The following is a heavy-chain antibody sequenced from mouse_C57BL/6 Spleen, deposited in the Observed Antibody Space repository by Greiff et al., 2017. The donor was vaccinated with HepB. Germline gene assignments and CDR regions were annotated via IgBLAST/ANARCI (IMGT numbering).Heavy chain of an antibody. CDR3: TRPGGYAMDY. CDR2: IDPETGGT. D-gene: IGHD3-1*01. Sequence: QVHVKQSGAELVRPGASVTLSCKASGYTFTDYEMHWVKQTPVHGLEWIGAIDPETGGTAYNQKFKGKAILTADKSSSTAYMELRSLTSEDSAVYYCTRPGGYAMDYWGQGTSVTVSS. CDR1: GYTFTDYE. V-gene: IGHV1-15*01. J-gene: IGHJ4*01.